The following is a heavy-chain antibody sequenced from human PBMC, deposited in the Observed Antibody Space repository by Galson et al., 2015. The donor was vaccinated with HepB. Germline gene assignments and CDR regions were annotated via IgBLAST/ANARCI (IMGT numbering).Heavy chain of an antibody. J-gene: IGHJ3*02. Sequence: SLRLSCAASGFTFSSYAMHWVRQPPGKGLEWVAVVSHDGSTESYADPVKGRFTISRDKSKNTLFLQMNSLRPEDTAVYYCARMVSSGYYNGAFDTWGRGTMVTVSS. V-gene: IGHV3-30-3*01. D-gene: IGHD3-22*01. CDR1: GFTFSSYA. CDR2: VSHDGSTE. CDR3: ARMVSSGYYNGAFDT.